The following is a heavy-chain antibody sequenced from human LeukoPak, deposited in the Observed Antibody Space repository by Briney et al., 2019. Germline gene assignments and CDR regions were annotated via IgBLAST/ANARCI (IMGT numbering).Heavy chain of an antibody. V-gene: IGHV3-9*01. CDR3: AKDISYSSSPGGFDI. CDR2: ISWNSDNI. CDR1: GFAFDDYA. J-gene: IGHJ3*02. D-gene: IGHD6-6*01. Sequence: PGGSLRLSCAASGFAFDDYAMHWVRQAPGKGLEWVSRISWNSDNIDYADSVKGRFTISRDNAKNSLYLQMNSLRAEDTALYYCAKDISYSSSPGGFDIWGQGIMVTVSS.